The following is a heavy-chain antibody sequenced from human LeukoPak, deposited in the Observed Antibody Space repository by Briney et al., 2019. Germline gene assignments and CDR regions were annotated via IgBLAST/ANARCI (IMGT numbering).Heavy chain of an antibody. D-gene: IGHD2-15*01. J-gene: IGHJ5*02. CDR3: ARLHRGSRRYCSGGSCYSVIDWFDP. Sequence: SETLSLTCTVSGGSISSSSYYWGWIRQPPGKGLEWIGSIYYSGSTYYNPSLKSRVTISVDTSKNQFSLKLSSVTAADTAVYYCARLHRGSRRYCSGGSCYSVIDWFDPWGQGTLVTVSS. CDR2: IYYSGST. V-gene: IGHV4-39*07. CDR1: GGSISSSSYY.